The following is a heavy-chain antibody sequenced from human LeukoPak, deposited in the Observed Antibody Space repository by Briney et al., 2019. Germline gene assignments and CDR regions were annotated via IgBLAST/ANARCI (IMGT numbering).Heavy chain of an antibody. J-gene: IGHJ4*02. D-gene: IGHD6-19*01. CDR2: IYYSGST. CDR3: ARDRGSSGWYGEGYFDY. V-gene: IGHV4-59*01. Sequence: SETLSLTCTVSGGSISSYSWNWIRQPPGKGLEWIGYIYYSGSTNYNPSLKSRVTMSVDTSKNQFSLILSSVTAADTAVYYCARDRGSSGWYGEGYFDYWGQGILVTVSP. CDR1: GGSISSYS.